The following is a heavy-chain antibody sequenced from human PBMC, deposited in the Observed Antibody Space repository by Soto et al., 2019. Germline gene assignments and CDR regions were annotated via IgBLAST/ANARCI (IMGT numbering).Heavy chain of an antibody. CDR2: IYPGDSDI. D-gene: IGHD2-8*01. CDR1: GYRFTNFW. Sequence: GESLKICCKGSGYRFTNFWIGWVRQMPGKGLEWMGIIYPGDSDIRYSPSFQGQVTISADKSINTAYLQWSSLTASDTAMYYCGRQNGAFDIWGQGTMVTVSS. J-gene: IGHJ3*02. CDR3: GRQNGAFDI. V-gene: IGHV5-51*01.